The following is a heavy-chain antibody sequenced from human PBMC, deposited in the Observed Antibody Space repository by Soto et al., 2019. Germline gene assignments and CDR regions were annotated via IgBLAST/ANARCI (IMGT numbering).Heavy chain of an antibody. CDR1: GGSISSGGYY. CDR2: IYYSGST. D-gene: IGHD3-22*01. CDR3: ARSGDSSGYYYFDY. J-gene: IGHJ4*02. V-gene: IGHV4-31*03. Sequence: SETLSLTCTVSGGSISSGGYYWSWIRQHPGKGLEWIGYIYYSGSTYYNPSLKSRVTISVDTSKNQFSLKLSSVTAADTAVYYCARSGDSSGYYYFDYWGQGTLVTVSS.